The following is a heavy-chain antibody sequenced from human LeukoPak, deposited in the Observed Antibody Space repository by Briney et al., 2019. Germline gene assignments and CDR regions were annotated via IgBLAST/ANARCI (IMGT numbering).Heavy chain of an antibody. D-gene: IGHD6-19*01. V-gene: IGHV3-30*18. CDR1: GFSFSDYN. J-gene: IGHJ4*02. CDR2: ISYHGINE. Sequence: GGSLRLPCAASGFSFSDYNMHWVRQAPGKGLEWMAVISYHGINEYYADSVKGRFTISRDNSKSTLHLQMNSLRADTAVYYCAKVRWDNSGWYYLDTWGQGTLLTVSS. CDR3: AKVRWDNSGWYYLDT.